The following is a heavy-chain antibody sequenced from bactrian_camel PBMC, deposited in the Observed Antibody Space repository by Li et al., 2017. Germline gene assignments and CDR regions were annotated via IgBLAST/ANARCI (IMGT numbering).Heavy chain of an antibody. CDR2: IESDGRL. D-gene: IGHD3*01. V-gene: IGHV3S55*01. Sequence: VQLVESGGGSVQAGGSLRLSCGASGFIFSGYCMGWYRQATGKEREWVGTIESDGRLLYADSVKGQGRFTISRDSDKKTLYLQMNSLEPEDTALYTCAAGPIDWRGLCQWHYWGQGTQVTVS. CDR1: GFIFSGYC. J-gene: IGHJ4*01. CDR3: AAGPIDWRGLCQWHY.